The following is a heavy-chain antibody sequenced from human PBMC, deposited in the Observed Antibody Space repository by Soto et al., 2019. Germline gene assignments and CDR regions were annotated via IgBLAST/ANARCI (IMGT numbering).Heavy chain of an antibody. CDR1: GFTVSSNY. J-gene: IGHJ6*03. Sequence: GGSLRLSCAASGFTVSSNYMSWVRQAPGKGLEWVSVIYSGGSTYYADSVKGRFTISRHNSKNTLYLQMNSLRAEDTAVYYCARGKVATIYYYYYMDVWGKGTTVTVSS. V-gene: IGHV3-53*04. CDR3: ARGKVATIYYYYYMDV. CDR2: IYSGGST. D-gene: IGHD5-12*01.